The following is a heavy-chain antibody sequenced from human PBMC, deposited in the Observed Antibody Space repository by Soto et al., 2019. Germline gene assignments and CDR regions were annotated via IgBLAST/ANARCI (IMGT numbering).Heavy chain of an antibody. CDR1: GFTFSDHF. CDR3: TSAQRSSSYWHES. J-gene: IGHJ5*01. CDR2: ARHKPGPYMT. D-gene: IGHD6-13*01. V-gene: IGHV3-72*01. Sequence: EVQLVESGGGLVQPGGSLRLSCAASGFTFSDHFMEWVRQAPGKGLEWVGRARHKPGPYMTEYAAFVKGRFTISRDESKNSLFLQMNSLETEDTDLYYCTSAQRSSSYWHESWGQGTLVTVSS.